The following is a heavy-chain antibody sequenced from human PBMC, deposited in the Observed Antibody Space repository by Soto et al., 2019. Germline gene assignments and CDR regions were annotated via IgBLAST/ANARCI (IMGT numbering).Heavy chain of an antibody. J-gene: IGHJ4*02. V-gene: IGHV3-23*01. CDR2: ISGSGDAT. D-gene: IGHD3-3*01. CDR3: AKKVTIYQVDPAEY. Sequence: PVGSLRLSCASSVFTFSDFGMSCVRHSPGKWLEWVSVISGSGDATYYAASVKGRFTLSRDNSKNTLYLQMNSLTVADTAVYYCAKKVTIYQVDPAEYWGQGTQVTVSS. CDR1: VFTFSDFG.